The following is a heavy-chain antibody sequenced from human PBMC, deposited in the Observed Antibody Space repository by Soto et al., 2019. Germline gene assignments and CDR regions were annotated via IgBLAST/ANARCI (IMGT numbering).Heavy chain of an antibody. J-gene: IGHJ4*02. CDR3: ATVHNTSRSFNF. CDR2: AGLSGRTT. Sequence: EVQLLESGGGLVQPGGSLRLSCVASGLTFSVSAMTWVRQAPGKGLEWVSTAGLSGRTTYYGDSVKGRFTVSRDNSKNPLDMQMSSMRAEVTVVYYCATVHNTSRSFNFWGRGALVTVSS. CDR1: GLTFSVSA. D-gene: IGHD1-20*01. V-gene: IGHV3-23*01.